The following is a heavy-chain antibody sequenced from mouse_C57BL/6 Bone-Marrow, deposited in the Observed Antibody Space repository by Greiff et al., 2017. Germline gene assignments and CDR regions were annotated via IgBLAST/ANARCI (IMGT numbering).Heavy chain of an antibody. CDR1: GYTFTSYW. Sequence: VQLQQPGAELVKPGASVKLSCKASGYTFTSYWMHWVKQRPGQGLEWIGMIHPNSGSTNYNEKFKSKATLTVDKSSSTAYMQLSSLTSEDSAVYYCARPGDYDGAMDYWGQGTSVTVSS. J-gene: IGHJ4*01. CDR2: IHPNSGST. V-gene: IGHV1-64*01. D-gene: IGHD2-4*01. CDR3: ARPGDYDGAMDY.